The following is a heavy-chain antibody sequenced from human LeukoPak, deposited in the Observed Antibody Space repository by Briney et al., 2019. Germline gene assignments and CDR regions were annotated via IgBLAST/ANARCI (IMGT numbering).Heavy chain of an antibody. CDR2: IKQDGSEK. CDR3: ARARAELLWFGELYRFDP. V-gene: IGHV3-7*01. J-gene: IGHJ5*02. Sequence: PGGSLRLSCAASGFTFSSYWMSWVRQAPGKGLEWVANIKQDGSEKYYVDSVKGRFTISRDNAKNSLYLQMNSLRAEDTAVYYRARARAELLWFGELYRFDPWGQGTLVTVSS. D-gene: IGHD3-10*01. CDR1: GFTFSSYW.